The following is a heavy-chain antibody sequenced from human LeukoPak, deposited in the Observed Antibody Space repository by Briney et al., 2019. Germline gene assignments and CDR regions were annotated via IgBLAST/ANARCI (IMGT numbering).Heavy chain of an antibody. J-gene: IGHJ4*02. D-gene: IGHD5-18*01. Sequence: GGSLRLSCAASRFTFSNACMSWVRQAPGKGLEWVGHIKSRTDGGTTDYAAPVNGRFTVSRDDSKNTLYLQMKSLKTEDTAVYYCTTGTWIQLWLADYWGQGTLVTVSS. CDR3: TTGTWIQLWLADY. V-gene: IGHV3-15*01. CDR1: RFTFSNAC. CDR2: IKSRTDGGTT.